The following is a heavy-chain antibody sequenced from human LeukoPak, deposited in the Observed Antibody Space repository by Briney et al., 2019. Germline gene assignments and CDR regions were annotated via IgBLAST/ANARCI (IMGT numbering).Heavy chain of an antibody. D-gene: IGHD5-12*01. Sequence: GESLKISCKGSGYSFTSYWIGWVRQMPGKGPEWMGIIYPGDSDTRYSPSFQGQVTISADKSISTAYLQWSSLKASDTAMYYCATSSPYIVATSPSAFDIWGQGTMVTVSS. CDR1: GYSFTSYW. V-gene: IGHV5-51*01. CDR3: ATSSPYIVATSPSAFDI. CDR2: IYPGDSDT. J-gene: IGHJ3*02.